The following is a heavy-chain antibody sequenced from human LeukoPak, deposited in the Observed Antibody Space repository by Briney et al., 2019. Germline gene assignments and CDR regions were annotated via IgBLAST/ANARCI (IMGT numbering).Heavy chain of an antibody. CDR3: ARLGKPIQYYYGVDV. J-gene: IGHJ6*02. CDR1: GFTFTNYC. V-gene: IGHV5-51*01. Sequence: GGSLRLSCAASGFTFTNYCMTWVRQAPGKGLEWMGIIYPGDSDTRYSPSFQGQVTLSADKSITTAYVQWSSLKASDTAMYYCARLGKPIQYYYGVDVWGQGTTVTVSS. CDR2: IYPGDSDT. D-gene: IGHD7-27*01.